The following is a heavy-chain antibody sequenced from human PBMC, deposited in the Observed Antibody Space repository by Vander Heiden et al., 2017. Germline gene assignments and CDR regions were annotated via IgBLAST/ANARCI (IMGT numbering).Heavy chain of an antibody. D-gene: IGHD3-10*01. Sequence: EVQLLESGGGLVQPGGSLRLSCAASGFSFRRYTMTWVRQAPGKGLEWVSSLSDSGGRTYYADSVQGRFTISRDNSKNTLYLQMNSLRAEDTALYYCATDNRRVVRGDIFDYWGQGTLVTVSS. J-gene: IGHJ4*02. CDR3: ATDNRRVVRGDIFDY. CDR1: GFSFRRYT. V-gene: IGHV3-23*01. CDR2: LSDSGGRT.